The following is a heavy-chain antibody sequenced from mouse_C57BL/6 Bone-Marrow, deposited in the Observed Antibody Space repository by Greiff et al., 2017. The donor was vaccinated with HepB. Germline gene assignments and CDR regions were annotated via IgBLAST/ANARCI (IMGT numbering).Heavy chain of an antibody. Sequence: VQLQQSGPELVKPGASVKISCKASGYAFSSSWMNWVKQRPGKGLEWIGRIYPGDGDTNYNGKFKGKATLTADKSSSTAYMQLSSLTSEDSAVYFCARSQLRLYYFDYWGQGTTLTVSS. D-gene: IGHD3-2*02. CDR3: ARSQLRLYYFDY. V-gene: IGHV1-82*01. CDR1: GYAFSSSW. J-gene: IGHJ2*01. CDR2: IYPGDGDT.